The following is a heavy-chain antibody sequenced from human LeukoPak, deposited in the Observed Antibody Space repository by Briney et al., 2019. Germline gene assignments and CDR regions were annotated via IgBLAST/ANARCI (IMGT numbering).Heavy chain of an antibody. J-gene: IGHJ4*02. CDR3: AKEGRPTVTYVGY. CDR1: GFTLSNYP. Sequence: GGSLGLSCAASGFTLSNYPMGWVRQAPGKGLEWVSAISGSGGSTYYADSVKGRFTISRDNSKNTLYLQMHSLRAEDTAVYYGAKEGRPTVTYVGYWGQGTLVTVSS. D-gene: IGHD4-17*01. V-gene: IGHV3-23*01. CDR2: ISGSGGST.